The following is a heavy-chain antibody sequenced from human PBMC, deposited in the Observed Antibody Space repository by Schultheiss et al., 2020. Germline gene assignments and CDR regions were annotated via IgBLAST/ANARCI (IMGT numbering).Heavy chain of an antibody. J-gene: IGHJ3*02. Sequence: GGSLRLSCAASGFTFSSYAMNWVRQAPGKGLEWVSGISDRGGSTYYADSVKGRFTISRDNSKNTLYLQLNTLRAEDTAVYYCAKDKIDSNGWYDRAFDIWGQGTLVTVSS. CDR3: AKDKIDSNGWYDRAFDI. CDR2: ISDRGGST. V-gene: IGHV3-23*01. D-gene: IGHD6-19*01. CDR1: GFTFSSYA.